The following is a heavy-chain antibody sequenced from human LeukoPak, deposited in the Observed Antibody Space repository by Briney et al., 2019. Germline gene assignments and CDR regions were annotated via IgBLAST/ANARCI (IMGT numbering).Heavy chain of an antibody. D-gene: IGHD5/OR15-5a*01. J-gene: IGHJ4*02. CDR3: AKALTVYVGDY. CDR1: GFTFSSYG. Sequence: GGSLRLSGAASGFTFSSYGMHWVRQAPGKGLEWVAAISYDGSNKYYADSVKGRFTISRDNSKNTLYLQMNSLRAEDTAVYYCAKALTVYVGDYWGQGTLVTVSS. V-gene: IGHV3-30*18. CDR2: ISYDGSNK.